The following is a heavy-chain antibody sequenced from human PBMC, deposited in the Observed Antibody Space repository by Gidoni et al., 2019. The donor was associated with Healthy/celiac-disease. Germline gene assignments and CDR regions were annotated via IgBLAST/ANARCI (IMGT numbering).Heavy chain of an antibody. D-gene: IGHD3-10*01. J-gene: IGHJ3*02. CDR2: ISGSGGST. CDR1: GFTFSSYA. CDR3: AKVFRGVGDAFDI. Sequence: EVQLLESGGGLVQPGASLRLSCAASGFTFSSYAMSWVRQAPGKGLEWVSAISGSGGSTYYADSVKGRFTISRDNSKNTLYLQMNSLRAEDTAVYYCAKVFRGVGDAFDIWGQGTMVTVSS. V-gene: IGHV3-23*01.